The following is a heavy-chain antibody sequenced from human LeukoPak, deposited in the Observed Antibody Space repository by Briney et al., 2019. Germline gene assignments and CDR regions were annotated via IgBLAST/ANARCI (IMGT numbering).Heavy chain of an antibody. Sequence: ASVKVSCKASGGTFSSYAISWVRQAPGQGLEWMGIINPSGGSTSYAQKFQGRVTMTRDTSTSTVYMELSSLRSEDTAVYYCARGTVGATFGWGQGTLVTVSS. CDR3: ARGTVGATFG. CDR2: INPSGGST. J-gene: IGHJ4*02. CDR1: GGTFSSYA. V-gene: IGHV1-46*01. D-gene: IGHD1-26*01.